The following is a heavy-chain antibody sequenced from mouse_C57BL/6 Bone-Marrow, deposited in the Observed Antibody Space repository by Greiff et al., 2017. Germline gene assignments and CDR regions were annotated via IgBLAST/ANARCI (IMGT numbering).Heavy chain of an antibody. CDR2: IYPGGGYT. CDR1: GYTFTNYW. V-gene: IGHV1-63*01. J-gene: IGHJ3*01. CDR3: TTYPPAY. D-gene: IGHD5-1-1*01. Sequence: QVQLQQSGAELVRPGTSVKMSCKASGYTFTNYWIGWAKQRPGHGLEWIGDIYPGGGYTNYNEKFKGKATLTAAKSSSTAYMELRSLASEDAAVYYCTTYPPAYWGQGTLVTVSA.